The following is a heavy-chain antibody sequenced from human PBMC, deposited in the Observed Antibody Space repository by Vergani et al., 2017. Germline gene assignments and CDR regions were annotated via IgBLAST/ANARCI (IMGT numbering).Heavy chain of an antibody. CDR3: ARDFPAGGLVVITTDAFDI. CDR1: GFTFSDCY. J-gene: IGHJ3*02. D-gene: IGHD3-22*01. Sequence: QVQLVESGGGLVKPGGSLRLSCAASGFTFSDCYMSWIRQAPGKGLEWVSYISSSGSTIYYADSVKGRFTISRDNAKNSLYLQMNSLRAEDTAVYYCARDFPAGGLVVITTDAFDIWGQGTMVTVSS. CDR2: ISSSGSTI. V-gene: IGHV3-11*01.